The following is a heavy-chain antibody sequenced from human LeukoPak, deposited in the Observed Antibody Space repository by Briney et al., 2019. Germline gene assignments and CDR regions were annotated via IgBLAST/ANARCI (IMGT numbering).Heavy chain of an antibody. J-gene: IGHJ6*02. CDR2: INHSGST. Sequence: SETLSLTCAVYGGSFSGYYWSWIRQPPGKGLEWIGEINHSGSTNYNPSLKSRVTISVDTSKNQFSLKLSSVTAADTAVYYCARSTTTPTFHYGTDVWGQGTTVTVSS. D-gene: IGHD4-11*01. CDR3: ARSTTTPTFHYGTDV. CDR1: GGSFSGYY. V-gene: IGHV4-34*01.